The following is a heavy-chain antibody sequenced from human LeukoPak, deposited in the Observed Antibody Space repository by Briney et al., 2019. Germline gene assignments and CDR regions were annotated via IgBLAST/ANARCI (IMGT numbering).Heavy chain of an antibody. CDR3: ARVTDCSSTSCYGDFDY. CDR1: GFTFSSYA. D-gene: IGHD2-2*01. V-gene: IGHV3-30*04. J-gene: IGHJ4*02. Sequence: GGSLRLSCAASGFTFSSYAMHWVRQAPGKGLEWVAVISSDGTNKYYADSVKGRFTISRDNSKNTLYLQMNSLRAEDTAVYYCARVTDCSSTSCYGDFDYWGQGTLVTVSS. CDR2: ISSDGTNK.